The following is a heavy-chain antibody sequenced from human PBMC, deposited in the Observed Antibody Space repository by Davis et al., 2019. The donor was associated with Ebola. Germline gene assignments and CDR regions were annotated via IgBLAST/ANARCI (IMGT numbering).Heavy chain of an antibody. CDR2: IKQDGSEK. J-gene: IGHJ6*02. Sequence: GESLKISCAASGFTFSSYWMSWVRQAPGKGLERVANIKQDGSEKYYVDSVKGRFTSSRDNAKNSLYLQMNILRAEDTAVYYCAKGIVVAPLGGIDVWGQGTTVTVSS. V-gene: IGHV3-7*01. CDR3: AKGIVVAPLGGIDV. D-gene: IGHD2-2*01. CDR1: GFTFSSYW.